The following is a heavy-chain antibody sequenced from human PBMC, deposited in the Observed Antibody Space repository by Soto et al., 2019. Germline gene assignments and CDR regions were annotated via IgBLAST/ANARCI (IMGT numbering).Heavy chain of an antibody. Sequence: PSETLSLTCTVSGDSLTRYYWNYFQQPPGKGLEWIGFVYYTGIARYNPSLKSRVTISVDTSKNQFSLKLTSVTAADTAIYYCARRIVSTETFDYWGQGTLVTVSS. J-gene: IGHJ4*02. CDR3: ARRIVSTETFDY. D-gene: IGHD5-12*01. CDR2: VYYTGIA. CDR1: GDSLTRYY. V-gene: IGHV4-59*08.